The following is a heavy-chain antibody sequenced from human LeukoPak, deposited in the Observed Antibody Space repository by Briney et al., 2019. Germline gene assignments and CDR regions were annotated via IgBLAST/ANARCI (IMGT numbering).Heavy chain of an antibody. J-gene: IGHJ3*02. D-gene: IGHD6-19*01. Sequence: TSETLSLTCTVSGGSISSYYWSWIRQPPGKGLEWIGEINHSGSTNYNPSLKSRVTISVDTSKNQFSLKLSSVTAADTAVYYCARGGSSGWYRDAFDIWGQGTMVTVSS. V-gene: IGHV4-34*01. CDR1: GGSISSYY. CDR2: INHSGST. CDR3: ARGGSSGWYRDAFDI.